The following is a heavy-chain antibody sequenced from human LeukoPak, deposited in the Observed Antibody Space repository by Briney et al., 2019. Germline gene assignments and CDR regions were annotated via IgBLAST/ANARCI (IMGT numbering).Heavy chain of an antibody. CDR1: GYSFTGYY. D-gene: IGHD4-11*01. Sequence: ASVKVSCKASGYSFTGYYMHWVRQAPGQGLEWMGWINPNSGGTNYAQKFQGRVTMTRDTSISAAYMELCRLRSDDTAVYYCARDLEDNYSNYGYWGQGTLVTVSS. CDR2: INPNSGGT. CDR3: ARDLEDNYSNYGY. J-gene: IGHJ4*02. V-gene: IGHV1-2*02.